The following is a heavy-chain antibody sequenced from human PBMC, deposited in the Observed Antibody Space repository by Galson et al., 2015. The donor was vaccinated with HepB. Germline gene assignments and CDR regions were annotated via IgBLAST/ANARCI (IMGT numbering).Heavy chain of an antibody. V-gene: IGHV1-8*01. CDR2: MNPNSGNT. CDR1: GYTFTPYD. Sequence: SVKVSCKASGYTFTPYDINWVRQANGQGLEWVGWMNPNSGNTGYAQKFQGRVTMTRNTSISTAYMELSSLRSEDTAIYYCARQSGAYHWFDPWGQGTLVTVSS. D-gene: IGHD2-15*01. J-gene: IGHJ5*02. CDR3: ARQSGAYHWFDP.